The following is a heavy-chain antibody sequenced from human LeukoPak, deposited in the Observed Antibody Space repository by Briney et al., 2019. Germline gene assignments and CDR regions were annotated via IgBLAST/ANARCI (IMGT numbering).Heavy chain of an antibody. CDR1: GGTFSSYA. CDR2: ISYDGSNK. V-gene: IGHV3-30*04. J-gene: IGHJ4*02. Sequence: SCKASGGTFSSYAMHWVRQAPGKGLEWVAVISYDGSNKYYADSVKGRFTISRDNSKNTLYLQMNSLRAEDTAVYYCARGFDSYYDSSGYYSIPFDYWGQGTLVTVSS. D-gene: IGHD3-22*01. CDR3: ARGFDSYYDSSGYYSIPFDY.